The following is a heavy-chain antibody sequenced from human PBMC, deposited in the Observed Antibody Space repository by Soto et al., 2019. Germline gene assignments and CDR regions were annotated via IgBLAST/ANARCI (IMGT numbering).Heavy chain of an antibody. Sequence: GGSLRLSCAASGLTFTYHAMSWVRQAPGKGLEWVSGLTGRGGNTFYADSVKGRFTISRDNTKNILYLEMNNLRAEDTALYFCAKDSVDVVATGRGYFDSWGQGTLVTVSS. J-gene: IGHJ4*02. CDR2: LTGRGGNT. D-gene: IGHD5-12*01. V-gene: IGHV3-23*01. CDR3: AKDSVDVVATGRGYFDS. CDR1: GLTFTYHA.